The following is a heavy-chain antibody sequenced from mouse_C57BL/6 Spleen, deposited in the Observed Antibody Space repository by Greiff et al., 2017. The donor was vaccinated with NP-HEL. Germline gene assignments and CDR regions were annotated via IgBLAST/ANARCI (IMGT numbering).Heavy chain of an antibody. CDR2: IYPGSGST. CDR3: ARPYDYDPYYFDY. D-gene: IGHD2-4*01. Sequence: VQLQQPGAELVKPGASVKMSCKASGYTFTSYWITWVKQRPGQGLEWIGDIYPGSGSTNYNEKFKSKATLTVDTSSSTAYMQLSSLTSEDSAVYYCARPYDYDPYYFDYWGQGTTLTVSS. V-gene: IGHV1-55*01. CDR1: GYTFTSYW. J-gene: IGHJ2*01.